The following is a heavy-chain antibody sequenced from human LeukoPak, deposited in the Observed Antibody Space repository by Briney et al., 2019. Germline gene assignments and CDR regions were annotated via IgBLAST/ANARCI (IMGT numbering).Heavy chain of an antibody. J-gene: IGHJ4*02. CDR3: ARGVYGDYANDY. V-gene: IGHV3-21*01. D-gene: IGHD4-17*01. Sequence: GGSLRLSCAASGFTFSSYTMNWVRQAPGEGLEWVSSITGSGSDIYYADSVKGRFTISRDNAKNSLYLQMNSLRAEDTAVYYCARGVYGDYANDYWGQGTLVTVSS. CDR1: GFTFSSYT. CDR2: ITGSGSDI.